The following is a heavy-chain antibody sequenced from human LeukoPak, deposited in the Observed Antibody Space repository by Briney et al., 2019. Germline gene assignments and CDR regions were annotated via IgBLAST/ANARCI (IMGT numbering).Heavy chain of an antibody. Sequence: RAGGSLRLSCSASGFTFTSHVMHWVRQAPGKGLQYVSGISMNVQTTYYAGSVKGRFTISRDSSKNTVYLQMNSLTAEDTAVYYCVREGLERRTNFDYWGQGTLVSVSS. CDR1: GFTFTSHV. V-gene: IGHV3-64D*06. J-gene: IGHJ4*02. D-gene: IGHD1-1*01. CDR3: VREGLERRTNFDY. CDR2: ISMNVQTT.